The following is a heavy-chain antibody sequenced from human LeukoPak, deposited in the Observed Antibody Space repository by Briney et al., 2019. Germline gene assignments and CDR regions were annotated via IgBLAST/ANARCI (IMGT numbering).Heavy chain of an antibody. D-gene: IGHD3-10*01. CDR3: ARGAVGTMVRGVRYGMDV. J-gene: IGHJ6*02. CDR1: GDSVSSNSAA. CDR2: TCYSSKLYN. V-gene: IGHV6-1*01. Sequence: SQTLSLTCAISGDSVSSNSAAWNWIRQSPSRGLEWLGRTCYSSKLYNDTAVTVKSRITITPDTSKNQFCLQLNSVTPEDTAVYYCARGAVGTMVRGVRYGMDVWGQGTTVTVSS.